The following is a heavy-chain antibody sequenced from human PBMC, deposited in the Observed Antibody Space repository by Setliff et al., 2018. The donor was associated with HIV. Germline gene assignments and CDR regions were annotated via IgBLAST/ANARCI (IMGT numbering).Heavy chain of an antibody. V-gene: IGHV4-39*02. CDR3: VRDGSLAGLYFHYMDV. CDR2: IYHSGST. Sequence: SETLSLTCSVSGGSISSSNYYWGWIRQPPGKRLEWIGSIYHSGSTYYNPSLKSRVTISVDTSKNYFSLKLTSVTTEDTALYYCVRDGSLAGLYFHYMDVWGKGTTVTVSS. CDR1: GGSISSSNYY. D-gene: IGHD6-19*01. J-gene: IGHJ6*03.